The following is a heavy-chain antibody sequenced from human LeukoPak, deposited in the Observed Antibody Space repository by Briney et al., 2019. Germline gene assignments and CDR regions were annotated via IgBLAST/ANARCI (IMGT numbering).Heavy chain of an antibody. CDR1: GFTLDDYA. CDR2: IWYDGSNK. J-gene: IGHJ6*03. CDR3: AKVGGVHWNYYYYMDV. D-gene: IGHD1-1*01. V-gene: IGHV3-33*06. Sequence: GRSLRLSCAASGFTLDDYAMHWVRQAPGKGLEWVAVIWYDGSNKYYADSVKGRFTISRDNSKNTLYLQMNSLRAEDTAVYYCAKVGGVHWNYYYYMDVWGKGTTVTVSS.